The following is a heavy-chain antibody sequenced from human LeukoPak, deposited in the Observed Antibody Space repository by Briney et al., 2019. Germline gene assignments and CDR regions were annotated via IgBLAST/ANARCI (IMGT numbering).Heavy chain of an antibody. CDR1: GFTFSSYW. J-gene: IGHJ5*02. V-gene: IGHV3-7*01. D-gene: IGHD6-13*01. CDR3: ARGGSSSWYGVDP. CDR2: IKQDGSEK. Sequence: GGSLRLSCAASGFTFSSYWMSWVRQAPGKGLEWVANIKQDGSEKYYVDSVKGRFTISRDNAKNSLYLQMNSLRAEDTAVYYCARGGSSSWYGVDPWGQGTLVTVSS.